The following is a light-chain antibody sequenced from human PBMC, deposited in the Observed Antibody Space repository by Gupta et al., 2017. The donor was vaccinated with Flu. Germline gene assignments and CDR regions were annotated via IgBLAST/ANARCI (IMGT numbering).Light chain of an antibody. J-gene: IGLJ2*01. Sequence: FMLTQPHPVSESAGKTVTILCTRHSCSNASNYAQWYQRRPGSSPTTVIFKDDQRPSGVPDRFSGSIDSSSNSAAITISGLKTEDEADYYCQSYDSSNLYVVFGGGTKLTVL. CDR1: SCSNASNY. CDR2: KDD. V-gene: IGLV6-57*01. CDR3: QSYDSSNLYVV.